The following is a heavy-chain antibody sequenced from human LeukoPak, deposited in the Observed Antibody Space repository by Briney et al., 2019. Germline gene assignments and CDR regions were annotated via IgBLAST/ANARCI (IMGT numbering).Heavy chain of an antibody. Sequence: PSETLSLTCAVYGGSFSGYYWSWIRQPPGKGLEWIGEINHSGSTNYNPSLKSRVTISVDTSKNQLSLKLSSVTAADTAVYYCARGVGYGSGSPWYFDYWGQGTLVTVSS. CDR1: GGSFSGYY. J-gene: IGHJ4*02. V-gene: IGHV4-34*01. CDR3: ARGVGYGSGSPWYFDY. D-gene: IGHD3-10*01. CDR2: INHSGST.